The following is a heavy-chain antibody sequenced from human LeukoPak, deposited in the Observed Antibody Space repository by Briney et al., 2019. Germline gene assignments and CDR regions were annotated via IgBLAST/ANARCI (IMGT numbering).Heavy chain of an antibody. J-gene: IGHJ4*02. Sequence: GGSLRLSCAAPGFIFKNYALNWVRQAPGKGLECVSAISGSGGTIYYADSVKGRFTTSRDNSKNTLYLQMNSLRAEDTAIYYCAKYPNYYDSSGPPSYWGQGTLVTVSS. D-gene: IGHD3-22*01. CDR3: AKYPNYYDSSGPPSY. CDR2: ISGSGGTI. V-gene: IGHV3-23*01. CDR1: GFIFKNYA.